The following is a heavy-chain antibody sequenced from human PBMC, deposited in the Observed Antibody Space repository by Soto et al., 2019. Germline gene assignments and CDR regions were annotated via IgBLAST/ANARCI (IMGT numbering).Heavy chain of an antibody. D-gene: IGHD3-10*01. CDR3: ARDYYGSGRLNAHNWFDP. J-gene: IGHJ5*02. V-gene: IGHV1-18*01. CDR2: ISAYNGNT. CDR1: GYTFTSYG. Sequence: QVQLVQSGAEVKKPGASVKVSCKASGYTFTSYGISWVRQAPGQGLEWMGWISAYNGNTNYAQKLQGRVTMTTDTSTRTAYMELRSLRPDDTAVYYCARDYYGSGRLNAHNWFDPWGQGTLVTVSS.